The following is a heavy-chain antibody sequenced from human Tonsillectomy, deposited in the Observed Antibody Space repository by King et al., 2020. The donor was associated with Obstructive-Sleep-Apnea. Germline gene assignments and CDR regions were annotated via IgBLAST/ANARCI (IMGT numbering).Heavy chain of an antibody. V-gene: IGHV3-48*04. CDR2: ISSSSNTI. CDR1: GFTFSSYS. D-gene: IGHD5-18*01. J-gene: IGHJ6*02. CDR3: ARDGGGYSYGWGVGGMDV. Sequence: QLVQSGGGLVQPGGSLRLSCAASGFTFSSYSMNWVRQAPGKGLEWVSYISSSSNTIYYADSVKGRFTISRDNAKSSLYLQMNSLRAEDTSVYYCARDGGGYSYGWGVGGMDVWGQGTTVTVSS.